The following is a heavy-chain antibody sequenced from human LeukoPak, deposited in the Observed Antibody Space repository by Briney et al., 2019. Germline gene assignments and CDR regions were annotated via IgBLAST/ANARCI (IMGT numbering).Heavy chain of an antibody. CDR3: ARVSDYYDSSGYYYVGYYFDY. V-gene: IGHV1-2*02. Sequence: ASVKVSCKASGYTFTGYYMHWVRQAPGQGLEWMGWINPNSGGTNYAQKFQGRVIMTRDTSISTAYMELSRLRSDDTAVYYCARVSDYYDSSGYYYVGYYFDYWGQGTLVTVSS. D-gene: IGHD3-22*01. CDR1: GYTFTGYY. J-gene: IGHJ4*02. CDR2: INPNSGGT.